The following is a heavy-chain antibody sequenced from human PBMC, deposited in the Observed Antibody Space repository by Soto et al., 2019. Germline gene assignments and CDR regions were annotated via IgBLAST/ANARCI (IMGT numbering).Heavy chain of an antibody. CDR2: IIPILGIA. J-gene: IGHJ4*02. CDR1: GGTFSSYT. Sequence: QVQLVQSGAEVKKPGSSVKVSCKASGGTFSSYTISWVRQAPGQGLEWMGRIIPILGIANYAQKFQGRVTITADKSTSTAYMELSSLRFEDTAVYYCARDSGYDSYYFDYWGQGTLVTVSS. D-gene: IGHD5-12*01. CDR3: ARDSGYDSYYFDY. V-gene: IGHV1-69*08.